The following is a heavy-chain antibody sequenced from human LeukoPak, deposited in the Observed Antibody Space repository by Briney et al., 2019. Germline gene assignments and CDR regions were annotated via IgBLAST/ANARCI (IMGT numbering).Heavy chain of an antibody. V-gene: IGHV3-23*02. Sequence: GGSLRPSCVASGFNFGAYPMGWVRQAPGKGLEWVSTIGATDNSKYYRDSVKGRFTISRDNFKNTLFLQMYNLRDEDTAVYHCAKETIGNFDYWGQGSLVTVSS. CDR1: GFNFGAYP. CDR3: AKETIGNFDY. D-gene: IGHD5-24*01. J-gene: IGHJ4*02. CDR2: IGATDNSK.